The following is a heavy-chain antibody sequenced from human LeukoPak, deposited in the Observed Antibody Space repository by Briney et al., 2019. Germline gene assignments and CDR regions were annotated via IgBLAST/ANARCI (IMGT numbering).Heavy chain of an antibody. Sequence: SVKVSCKASGYTFTSYYMHWVRQAPGQGLEWMGGIIPIFGTANYAQKFQGRVTITADESTSTAYMELSSLRSEDTAVYYCARDLSRGGWYSYYFDYWGQGTLVTVSS. D-gene: IGHD6-19*01. V-gene: IGHV1-69*13. CDR3: ARDLSRGGWYSYYFDY. CDR2: IIPIFGTA. J-gene: IGHJ4*02. CDR1: GYTFTSYY.